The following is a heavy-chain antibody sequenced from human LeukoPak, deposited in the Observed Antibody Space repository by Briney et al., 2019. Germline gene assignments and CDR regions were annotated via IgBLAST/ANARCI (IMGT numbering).Heavy chain of an antibody. CDR2: IYYSGST. J-gene: IGHJ4*02. Sequence: SETLSLTCTVSRGSISSYYWSWIRQPPGKGLEWIEYIYYSGSTDYNPSLKSRVTISVDTSKNQFSLKLSSVTAADTAVYYCAGGYSYGTEYDYWGQGTLVTVSS. CDR1: RGSISSYY. CDR3: AGGYSYGTEYDY. D-gene: IGHD5-18*01. V-gene: IGHV4-59*01.